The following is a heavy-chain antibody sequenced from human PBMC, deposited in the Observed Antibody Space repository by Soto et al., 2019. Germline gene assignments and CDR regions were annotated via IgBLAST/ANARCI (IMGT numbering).Heavy chain of an antibody. CDR2: IYYSGST. Sequence: ASETLSLTCTVSGGSISSGDYYWSWIRQPPGKGLEWIGYIYYSGSTYYNPSLKSRVTISVDTSKNQFSLKLSSVTAADTAVYYCARAVEDCSGGSCYNWFDPWGQGTLVTVSS. D-gene: IGHD2-15*01. V-gene: IGHV4-30-4*01. CDR1: GGSISSGDYY. CDR3: ARAVEDCSGGSCYNWFDP. J-gene: IGHJ5*02.